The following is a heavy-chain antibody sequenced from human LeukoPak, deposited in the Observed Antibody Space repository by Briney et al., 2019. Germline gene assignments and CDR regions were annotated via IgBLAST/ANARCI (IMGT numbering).Heavy chain of an antibody. CDR3: ARGQLYDY. D-gene: IGHD2-2*01. CDR2: INHSGST. J-gene: IGHJ4*02. V-gene: IGHV4-34*01. CDR1: GGSFSGYY. Sequence: SETLSLTCAVYGGSFSGYYWSWIRQPPGKGLEWIGEINHSGSTNYNPSLKSRVTISVDTSKNQFSLKLSSVTAADTAVYYCARGQLYDYWGQGTLVTVSS.